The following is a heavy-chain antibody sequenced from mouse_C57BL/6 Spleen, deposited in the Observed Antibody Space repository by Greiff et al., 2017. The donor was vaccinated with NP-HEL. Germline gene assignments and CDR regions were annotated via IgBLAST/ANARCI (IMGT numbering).Heavy chain of an antibody. V-gene: IGHV1-55*01. Sequence: QVQLKQPGAELVKPGASVKMSCKASGYTFTSYWITWVKQRPGQGLEWIGDIYPGSGSTNYNEKFKSKATLTVDTSSSTAYMQLSSLTSEDSAVYYCARRTGTYYYAMDYWGQGTSVTVSS. CDR3: ARRTGTYYYAMDY. CDR2: IYPGSGST. CDR1: GYTFTSYW. D-gene: IGHD4-1*01. J-gene: IGHJ4*01.